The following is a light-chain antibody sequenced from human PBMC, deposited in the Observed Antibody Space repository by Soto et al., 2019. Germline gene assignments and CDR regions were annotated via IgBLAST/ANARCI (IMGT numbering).Light chain of an antibody. CDR1: QSISSW. V-gene: IGKV1-5*01. Sequence: DIQMTQSPSTLSASVGDRVSITCRASQSISSWLAWYQQKPGKAPKLLIYDASSLESGVPSRFSGSGSGTEFTLTISSLQPDDFATYYCQQYNSIRGDTFGQGTKVDIK. CDR3: QQYNSIRGDT. CDR2: DAS. J-gene: IGKJ2*01.